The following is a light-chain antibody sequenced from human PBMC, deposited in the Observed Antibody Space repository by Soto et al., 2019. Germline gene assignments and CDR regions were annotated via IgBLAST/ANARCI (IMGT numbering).Light chain of an antibody. CDR3: QQYGRSPWT. Sequence: EIVLTQSPGTLSLSPGERVTLSCRASQSVSSSYLAWYQQKPGQAPRLLIYGASSRATGIPDRFSGSGSGTDFTLTISRLEPEDFAVYYCQQYGRSPWTFGQGTKVEIK. CDR1: QSVSSSY. CDR2: GAS. V-gene: IGKV3-20*01. J-gene: IGKJ1*01.